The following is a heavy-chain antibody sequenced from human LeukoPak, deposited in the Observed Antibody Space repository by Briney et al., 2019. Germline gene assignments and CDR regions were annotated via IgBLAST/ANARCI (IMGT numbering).Heavy chain of an antibody. CDR3: ARDPSQSYQAWGGEILIAAAGTRYYYYYYMDV. CDR2: INPNSGGT. CDR1: GYTFTGYY. D-gene: IGHD6-13*01. V-gene: IGHV1-2*02. J-gene: IGHJ6*03. Sequence: GASVKVSCKASGYTFTGYYMHWVRQAPGQGLEWMGWINPNSGGTNYAQKFQGRVTMTRDTSISTAYMELSRLRSDDTAVYYCARDPSQSYQAWGGEILIAAAGTRYYYYYYMDVWGKGTTVTVSS.